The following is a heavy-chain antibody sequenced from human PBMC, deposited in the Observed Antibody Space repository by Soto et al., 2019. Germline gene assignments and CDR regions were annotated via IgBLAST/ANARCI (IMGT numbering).Heavy chain of an antibody. Sequence: QVHLVQSGAEVKKPGASVKVSCKGSGYTFTSYGITWVRKVPGQVLEWMGWISAHNGNTDYAQKRQGRDTVTRDTSKSTAYMELRSLRSDGTAVYYCARGRYGDYWGQGALVTVSS. V-gene: IGHV1-18*01. CDR3: ARGRYGDY. J-gene: IGHJ4*02. D-gene: IGHD1-1*01. CDR1: GYTFTSYG. CDR2: ISAHNGNT.